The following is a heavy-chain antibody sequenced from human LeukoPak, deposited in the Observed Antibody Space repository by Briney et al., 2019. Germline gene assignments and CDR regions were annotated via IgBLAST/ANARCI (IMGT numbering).Heavy chain of an antibody. CDR2: IYHSGST. J-gene: IGHJ4*02. CDR1: GGSISSGGYY. Sequence: SETLSLTCTVSGGSISSGGYYWSWIQQPPGKGLEWIGYIYHSGSTYYNPSLKSRVTISVDRSKNQFSLKLSSVTAADTAVYYCATVPLGTVTSIGMIGYFDYWGQGTLVTVSS. V-gene: IGHV4-30-2*01. D-gene: IGHD4-11*01. CDR3: ATVPLGTVTSIGMIGYFDY.